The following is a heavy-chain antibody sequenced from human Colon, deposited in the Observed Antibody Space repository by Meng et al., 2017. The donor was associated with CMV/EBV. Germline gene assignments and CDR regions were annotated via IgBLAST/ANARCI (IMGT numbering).Heavy chain of an antibody. V-gene: IGHV1-18*01. Sequence: QVQLGQSGAGVKGPGASVLVSCRFSGYTFTSYGINWVRQAPGQGLEWMGWISGSTGYTNRAQKFQGRVTMTTDTSTSTAYLALTSLTSNDTAVYYCARGRPNWSGVLDYWGQGTLVTVSS. CDR3: ARGRPNWSGVLDY. CDR2: ISGSTGYT. D-gene: IGHD1-1*01. CDR1: GYTFTSYG. J-gene: IGHJ4*02.